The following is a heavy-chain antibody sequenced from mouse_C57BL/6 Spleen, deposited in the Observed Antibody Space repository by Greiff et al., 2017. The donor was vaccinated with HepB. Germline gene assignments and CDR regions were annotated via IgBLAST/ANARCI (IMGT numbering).Heavy chain of an antibody. Sequence: VQLQQPGAELVKPGASVKMSCKASGYTFTSYWITWVKQRPGQGLEWIGDIYPGSGSTNYNEKFKSKATLTVDTSSSTAYMQLSSLTSEDSAVYYCARGGSSGFWFAYWGQGTLVTVSA. J-gene: IGHJ3*01. D-gene: IGHD3-2*02. CDR2: IYPGSGST. V-gene: IGHV1-55*01. CDR1: GYTFTSYW. CDR3: ARGGSSGFWFAY.